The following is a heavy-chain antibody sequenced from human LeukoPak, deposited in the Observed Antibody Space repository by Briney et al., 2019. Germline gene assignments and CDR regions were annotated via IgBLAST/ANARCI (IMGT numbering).Heavy chain of an antibody. V-gene: IGHV4-34*01. Sequence: SETLSLTCAVYGGSFSGYCWSWIRQPPGKGLEWIGEINHSGSTNYNPSLKSRVTISVDTSKNQFSLKLSSVTAADTAVYYCAGARNYYDSSGYYNYWGQGTLVTVSS. D-gene: IGHD3-22*01. CDR1: GGSFSGYC. CDR2: INHSGST. J-gene: IGHJ4*02. CDR3: AGARNYYDSSGYYNY.